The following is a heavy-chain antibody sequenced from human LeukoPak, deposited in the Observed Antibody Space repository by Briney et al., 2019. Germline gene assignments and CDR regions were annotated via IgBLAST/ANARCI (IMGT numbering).Heavy chain of an antibody. CDR2: INPNSGGT. D-gene: IGHD3-22*01. V-gene: IGHV1-2*02. CDR1: GYTFTDYY. Sequence: ASVKVSCKASGYTFTDYYMHWVRQAPGQGIEWMGWINPNSGGTNFAQKFQGRVTVTRDTSISTAYMELGRLTSDDTAVYYCARRVRGSSGSDSDYWGQGTLVTVSS. CDR3: ARRVRGSSGSDSDY. J-gene: IGHJ4*02.